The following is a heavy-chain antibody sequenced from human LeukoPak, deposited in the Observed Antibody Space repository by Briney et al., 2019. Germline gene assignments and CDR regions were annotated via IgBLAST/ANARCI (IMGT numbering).Heavy chain of an antibody. CDR1: GGSFSGYY. CDR3: ARLERSYYDILTGYYNFNWFDP. D-gene: IGHD3-9*01. J-gene: IGHJ5*02. CDR2: INHSGST. Sequence: PSETLSLTCAVYGGSFSGYYWSWIRQPPGKGLEWIGEINHSGSTNYNPSLKSRVTISVDTSKNQFSLKLSSVTAADTAVYYCARLERSYYDILTGYYNFNWFDPWGQGTLVTVSS. V-gene: IGHV4-34*01.